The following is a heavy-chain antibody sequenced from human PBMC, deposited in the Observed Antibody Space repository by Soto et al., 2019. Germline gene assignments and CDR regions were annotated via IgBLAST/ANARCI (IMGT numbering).Heavy chain of an antibody. J-gene: IGHJ6*04. CDR1: GFNFRSYA. D-gene: IGHD4-4*01. CDR2: LTDSGGTT. Sequence: EVQLLESGGGLVQPGGSLRLSCAAFGFNFRSYAMSWVRQAPGTGLERVSSLTDSGGTTYYINSVEDRFTIARDNSRNTLDLQMSGLRVEDTAVYYCAKDYRSPFYPGHAMGVWGKGTTVTVSS. V-gene: IGHV3-23*02. CDR3: AKDYRSPFYPGHAMGV.